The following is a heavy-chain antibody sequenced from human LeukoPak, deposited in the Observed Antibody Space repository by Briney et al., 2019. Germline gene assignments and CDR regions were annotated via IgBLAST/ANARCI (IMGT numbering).Heavy chain of an antibody. CDR2: INPSGGST. CDR3: ARGGRSGTKEYYFDY. CDR1: GYTFTSYY. Sequence: GASVKVSCKASGYTFTSYYMHWVRQAPGQGLEWMGIINPSGGSTSYAQKFQGRVTMTRDTSTSTVYMELSSLRSEDTAVYYCARGGRSGTKEYYFDYWGQGTLVTVSS. J-gene: IGHJ4*02. D-gene: IGHD1-26*01. V-gene: IGHV1-46*01.